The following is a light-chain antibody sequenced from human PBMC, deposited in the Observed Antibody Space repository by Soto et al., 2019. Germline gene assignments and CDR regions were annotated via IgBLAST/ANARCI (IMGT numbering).Light chain of an antibody. V-gene: IGKV1-39*01. J-gene: IGKJ4*01. CDR2: AAS. CDR3: QQSYSTRLT. Sequence: DTQMTQSPSSLSASVGDRVTITCRASQSISSYLNWYQQQPGKAPKLLIYAASSLQSGVPSRFSGSGSGTDFTLPISSLQPEDLATYYCQQSYSTRLTFGGGTKVEIK. CDR1: QSISSY.